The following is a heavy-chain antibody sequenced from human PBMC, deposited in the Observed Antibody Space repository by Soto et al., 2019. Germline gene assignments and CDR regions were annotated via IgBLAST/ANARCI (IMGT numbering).Heavy chain of an antibody. D-gene: IGHD3-10*02. J-gene: IGHJ3*02. CDR2: INPNSGGT. CDR1: GYTFITYG. CDR3: ARALPSLYVNDAFDI. Sequence: GASVKVSCKASGYTFITYGISWVRQAPGQGLEWMGWINPNSGGTNYAQKFQGWVTMTRDTSISTAYMELSRLRSDDTAVYYCARALPSLYVNDAFDIWGQGTMVTVSS. V-gene: IGHV1-2*04.